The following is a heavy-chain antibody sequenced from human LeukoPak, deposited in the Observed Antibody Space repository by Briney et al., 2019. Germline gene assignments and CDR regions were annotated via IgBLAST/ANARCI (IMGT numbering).Heavy chain of an antibody. V-gene: IGHV3-7*01. J-gene: IGHJ4*02. D-gene: IGHD6-6*01. CDR1: GFTFSRYW. CDR2: IKQDGSEK. Sequence: PGGSLRLPCAASGFTFSRYWMRWVRQAPGKGLEWVANIKQDGSEKDYVDSVKGRFTISRDNAKNSLYLQMNSLTAEDTAVYYCARESFAARWDWGQGTLVTVSS. CDR3: ARESFAARWD.